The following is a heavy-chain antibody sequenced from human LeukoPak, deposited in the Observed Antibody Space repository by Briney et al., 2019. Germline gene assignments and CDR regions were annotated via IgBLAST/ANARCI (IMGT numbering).Heavy chain of an antibody. V-gene: IGHV3-23*01. CDR3: ASASYYYGSSGYLGAFDI. J-gene: IGHJ3*02. CDR2: VRVSDGAR. D-gene: IGHD3-22*01. CDR1: GLTISINY. Sequence: GGSLRLSCAASGLTISINYMSWVRQAPGKGLEWVSSVRVSDGARFYADSVKGRFTTSRDNPKNTLFLQMNSLRVEDTAAYYCASASYYYGSSGYLGAFDIWGQGTMVTVSS.